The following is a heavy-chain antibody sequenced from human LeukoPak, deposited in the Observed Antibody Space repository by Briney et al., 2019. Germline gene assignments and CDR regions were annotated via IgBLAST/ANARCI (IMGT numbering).Heavy chain of an antibody. J-gene: IGHJ4*02. CDR1: GVTPSTYG. CDR3: AKEAGLIAAAGPFDY. D-gene: IGHD6-13*01. Sequence: GGSPRLSSAPSGVTPSTYGMGWVPQAPGHGLEWVSGINSGSNTYYPVSVKGRVTISRDNSRNKLYLKMNRLRVDDTAVYYCAKEAGLIAAAGPFDYWGQGTLVTVSS. V-gene: IGHV3-53*01. CDR2: INSGSNT.